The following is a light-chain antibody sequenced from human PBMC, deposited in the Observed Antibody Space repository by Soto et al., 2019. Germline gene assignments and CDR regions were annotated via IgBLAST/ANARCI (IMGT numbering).Light chain of an antibody. J-gene: IGKJ1*01. CDR2: DAS. Sequence: EIVLTQSPATLSLSPWERATLSCRAGQSVSSYLAWYQQKPGQAPRLLIYDASNRATGIPARFSGSGSGTDFTLTISSLEPEDFAVYYCQQRRSWPRAFGQGTKVDIK. CDR3: QQRRSWPRA. V-gene: IGKV3-11*01. CDR1: QSVSSY.